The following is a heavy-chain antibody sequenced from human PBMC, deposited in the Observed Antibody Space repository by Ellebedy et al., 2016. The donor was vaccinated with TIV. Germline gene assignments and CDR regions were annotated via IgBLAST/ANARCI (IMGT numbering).Heavy chain of an antibody. Sequence: GESLKISCAASGFTFSSYSMNWVRQAPGKGLEWVPYISSSSSTIYYADSVKGRFAISRDNAKNSLYLQINSLRDEDTAVYYCAVRVTKLYWGQGTLVTVSS. CDR2: ISSSSSTI. CDR1: GFTFSSYS. D-gene: IGHD4-17*01. CDR3: AVRVTKLY. J-gene: IGHJ4*02. V-gene: IGHV3-48*02.